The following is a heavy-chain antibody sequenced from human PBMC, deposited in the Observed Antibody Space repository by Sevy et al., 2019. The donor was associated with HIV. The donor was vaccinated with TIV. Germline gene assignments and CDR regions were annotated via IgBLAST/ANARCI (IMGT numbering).Heavy chain of an antibody. CDR2: IKSKTDGGTT. CDR1: GFTFSNAW. J-gene: IGHJ4*02. D-gene: IGHD5-12*01. CDR3: TTVPATSETEGIFDY. V-gene: IGHV3-15*01. Sequence: GGSLRLSCAASGFTFSNAWMSWVRQAPGKGLEWVGRIKSKTDGGTTDYAAPVKGRFTISRDDSKNTLYLQRNSLKTEDTAVYYCTTVPATSETEGIFDYWGQGTLVTVSS.